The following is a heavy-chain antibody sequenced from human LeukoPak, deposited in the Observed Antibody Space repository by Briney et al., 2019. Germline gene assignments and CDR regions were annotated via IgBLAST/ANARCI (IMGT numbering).Heavy chain of an antibody. CDR1: GGSFSGHY. CDR3: ARGLKQWLGSYFDY. CDR2: INHSGST. Sequence: SETLSLTCAVYGGSFSGHYWSWLRQPPGKGLEWIGEINHSGSTNYNPSLKSRVTISVDTSKNQFSLKLSSVTAADTAVYYCARGLKQWLGSYFDYWGQGTLVTVSS. J-gene: IGHJ4*02. D-gene: IGHD6-19*01. V-gene: IGHV4-34*01.